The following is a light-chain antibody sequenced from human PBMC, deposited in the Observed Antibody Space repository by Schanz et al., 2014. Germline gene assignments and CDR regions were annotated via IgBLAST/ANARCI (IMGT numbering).Light chain of an antibody. CDR3: QQYTTWPRT. CDR2: GAS. CDR1: QTVNNN. Sequence: EIVLTQSPATLSLSPGERATLSCGASQTVNNNYLAWFQQKPGLAPRPLIYGASTRATGIPARFSGSGSGTEFTLTISSLQSEDFAVYYCQQYTTWPRTFGQGTKVEIK. J-gene: IGKJ1*01. V-gene: IGKV3-15*01.